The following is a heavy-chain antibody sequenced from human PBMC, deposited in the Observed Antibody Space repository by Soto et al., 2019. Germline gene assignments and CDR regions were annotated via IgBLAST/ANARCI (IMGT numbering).Heavy chain of an antibody. D-gene: IGHD2-21*02. CDR1: GFPSSAYA. V-gene: IGHV3-23*01. J-gene: IGHJ2*01. Sequence: GGSLRLSCEASGFPSSAYALNWVRQAPGKGPEWVSTISESGHHTHYADSVKGRFTISRDKSKNTLSLQMNSLRVDDTAIYYCTKSDGCGGGACYTGTYYYFDVWGRGTLVTVSS. CDR3: TKSDGCGGGACYTGTYYYFDV. CDR2: ISESGHHT.